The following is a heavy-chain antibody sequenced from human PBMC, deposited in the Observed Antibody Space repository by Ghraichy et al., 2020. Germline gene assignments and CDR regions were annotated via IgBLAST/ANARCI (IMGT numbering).Heavy chain of an antibody. V-gene: IGHV4-31*03. CDR3: ARRTGYCTGGVCSDYFDY. Sequence: TLSLTCTVSCGSISSGGYYWSWIRQHPGKGLEWIGYIYYSGSTYYNPSLTSRVTISVDTSKNQFSLKLSSVTAADTAVYYCARRTGYCTGGVCSDYFDYWGQGTLVTVYS. J-gene: IGHJ4*02. D-gene: IGHD2-8*02. CDR2: IYYSGST. CDR1: CGSISSGGYY.